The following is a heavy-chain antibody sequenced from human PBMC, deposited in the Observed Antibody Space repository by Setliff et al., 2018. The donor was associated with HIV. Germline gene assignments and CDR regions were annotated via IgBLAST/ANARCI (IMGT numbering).Heavy chain of an antibody. CDR3: ARRGYYYDSSGYYHYYYYGMDV. D-gene: IGHD3-22*01. CDR1: GYSFTSYW. J-gene: IGHJ6*02. CDR2: IYPGDSDT. Sequence: GASLKISCEGSGYSFTSYWLGWVRQMPGKGLEWMGIIYPGDSDTRYSPSFQGQVTISADKSISTAYLQWSSLKASDTAMYYCARRGYYYDSSGYYHYYYYGMDVWGQGTTVTVSS. V-gene: IGHV5-51*01.